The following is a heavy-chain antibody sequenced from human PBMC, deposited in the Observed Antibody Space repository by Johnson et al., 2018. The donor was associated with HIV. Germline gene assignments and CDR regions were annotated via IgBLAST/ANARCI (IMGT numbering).Heavy chain of an antibody. CDR1: GFTFDYYA. Sequence: VQLVESGGGLVQPGRSLRLSCAASGFTFDYYAMHWVRQAPGKGLEWVSGISWNSDGSSLSYADSVKGRFTISRDNAKNTLYLQMNSLRAEDTAAYYCARELSHDAFDIWGQGTMVTVSS. D-gene: IGHD3-3*02. CDR2: ISWNSDGSSL. J-gene: IGHJ3*02. V-gene: IGHV3-9*01. CDR3: ARELSHDAFDI.